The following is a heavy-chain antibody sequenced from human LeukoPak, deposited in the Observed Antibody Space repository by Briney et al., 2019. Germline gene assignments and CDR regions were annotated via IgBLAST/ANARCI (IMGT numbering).Heavy chain of an antibody. D-gene: IGHD1/OR15-1a*01. CDR2: INGDERGT. V-gene: IGHV3-74*01. CDR3: ARISNKDYFDY. J-gene: IGHJ4*02. Sequence: GGSLRLSCSASGLPFRSYWILWVRQAPGKGLVWVSRINGDERGTTYADSVKGRFTISRDNSKNTLYLQMNSLRAEDTAVYYCARISNKDYFDYWGQGTLLSVSS. CDR1: GLPFRSYW.